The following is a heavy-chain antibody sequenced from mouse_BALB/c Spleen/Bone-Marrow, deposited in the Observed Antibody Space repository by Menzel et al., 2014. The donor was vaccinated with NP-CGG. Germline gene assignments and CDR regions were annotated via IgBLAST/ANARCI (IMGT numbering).Heavy chain of an antibody. Sequence: VQLQQSAAELARPGASVKMSCKASGYTFTSYTMHWVKQRPGQGLEWIGYINPSSGYTEYNQKYKDKTTLTADKSSSTAYMQLSSLTSEDSAVYYCAREEWSTGFAYWGQGTLVTVSA. V-gene: IGHV1-4*02. J-gene: IGHJ3*01. D-gene: IGHD1-1*02. CDR2: INPSSGYT. CDR1: GYTFTSYT. CDR3: AREEWSTGFAY.